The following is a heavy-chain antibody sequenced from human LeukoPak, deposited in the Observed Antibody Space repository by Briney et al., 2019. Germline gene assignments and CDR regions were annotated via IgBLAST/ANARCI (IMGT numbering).Heavy chain of an antibody. Sequence: ASVKVSCKASGYTFTGYYMHWVRQAPGQGLEWMGWINPNSGGATYAQKFQGRVTMTRDTSISTAYMVLSRLRYDDMAVYYCARDYYDGAATNWFDPWGQGTLVTVSS. D-gene: IGHD3-3*01. V-gene: IGHV1-2*02. CDR3: ARDYYDGAATNWFDP. CDR1: GYTFTGYY. J-gene: IGHJ5*02. CDR2: INPNSGGA.